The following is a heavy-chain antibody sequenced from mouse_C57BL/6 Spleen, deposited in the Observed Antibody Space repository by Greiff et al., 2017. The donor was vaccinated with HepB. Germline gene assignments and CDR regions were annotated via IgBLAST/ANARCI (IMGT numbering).Heavy chain of an antibody. CDR3: AISTVVAPYYFDY. J-gene: IGHJ2*01. CDR1: GYTFTSYW. CDR2: IDPSDSET. D-gene: IGHD1-1*01. V-gene: IGHV1-52*01. Sequence: QVQLQQPGAELVRPGSSVKLSCKASGYTFTSYWMHWVKQRPIQGLEWIGNIDPSDSETHYNQKFKDKATLTVDKSSSTAYMQLSSLTSEDSAVYYGAISTVVAPYYFDYWGQGTTLTVSS.